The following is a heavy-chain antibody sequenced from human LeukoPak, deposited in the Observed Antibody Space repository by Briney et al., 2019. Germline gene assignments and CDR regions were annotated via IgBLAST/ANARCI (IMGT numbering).Heavy chain of an antibody. J-gene: IGHJ4*02. CDR3: AFNYYDSSGYVY. V-gene: IGHV4-4*02. D-gene: IGHD3-22*01. CDR1: GVSISSDNW. CDR2: IYHAGGT. Sequence: SVTLSLTCAVSGVSISSDNWWGWVRQTPGKGLEWIAEIYHAGGTNYNASLKSRVTISVDKNKNQFSLKLSSVTAADTAVYYCAFNYYDSSGYVYWGQGTLVTVS.